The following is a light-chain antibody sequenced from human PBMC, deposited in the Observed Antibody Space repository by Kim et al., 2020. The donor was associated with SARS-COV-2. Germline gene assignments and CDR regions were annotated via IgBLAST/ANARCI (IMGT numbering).Light chain of an antibody. J-gene: IGLJ1*01. Sequence: QSVLTQPPSTSGTPGQRVTISCSGSSSNIGSDTVNWYRQLPGTAPKLLIYSNNQRPSGVPDRFSGSKSGTSASLAISGLQSEDEADYYCAAWDDSLNGYGFGTGTKVTVL. V-gene: IGLV1-44*01. CDR2: SNN. CDR1: SSNIGSDT. CDR3: AAWDDSLNGYG.